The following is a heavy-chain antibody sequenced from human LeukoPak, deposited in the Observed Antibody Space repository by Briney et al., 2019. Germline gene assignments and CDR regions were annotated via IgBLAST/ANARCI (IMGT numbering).Heavy chain of an antibody. Sequence: SETLSLTCTVSAGSISSGSYYRSWIRQPAGKGLEWIGYIYYSGSTNYNPSLKSRVTISVDTSKNQFSLKLSSVTAADTAVYYCASSPLRYFDWFVPPAPSHFDYWGQGTLVTVSS. V-gene: IGHV4-61*10. CDR1: AGSISSGSYY. J-gene: IGHJ4*02. CDR3: ASSPLRYFDWFVPPAPSHFDY. D-gene: IGHD3-9*01. CDR2: IYYSGST.